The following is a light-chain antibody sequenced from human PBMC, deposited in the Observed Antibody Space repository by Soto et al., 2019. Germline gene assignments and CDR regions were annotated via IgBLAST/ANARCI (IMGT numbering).Light chain of an antibody. Sequence: DIQMTQSPSTLSASVGDRVTITCRASQSVSSWLAWYQQRPGQAPKVLIFDGSTLESGVPSRFSGSGFGTDFTLTISSLQPGDFATYYCQQYTDYPGTFGQATKVDIK. J-gene: IGKJ1*01. CDR1: QSVSSW. CDR3: QQYTDYPGT. CDR2: DGS. V-gene: IGKV1-5*01.